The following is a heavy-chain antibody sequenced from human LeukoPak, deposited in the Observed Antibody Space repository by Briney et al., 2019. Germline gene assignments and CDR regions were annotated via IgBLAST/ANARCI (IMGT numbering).Heavy chain of an antibody. V-gene: IGHV3-23*01. CDR1: GFTFSSYS. J-gene: IGHJ4*02. D-gene: IGHD3-10*01. CDR3: ARAAMVRGVDYFDS. CDR2: ISGSGGAT. Sequence: GGSLRLSCAASGFTFSSYSMTWVRQAPGKGLEWVSVISGSGGATYYADSVKGRFTISRDNSKNSLYLQMNSLRAEDTAVYYCARAAMVRGVDYFDSWGQGTLVTVSS.